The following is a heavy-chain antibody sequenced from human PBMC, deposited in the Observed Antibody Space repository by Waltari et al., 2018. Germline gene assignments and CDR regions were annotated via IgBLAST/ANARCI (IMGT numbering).Heavy chain of an antibody. CDR1: GYSLSSGYS. CDR3: ARGGGGVFWSGYYAFDI. V-gene: IGHV4-38-2*02. J-gene: IGHJ3*02. D-gene: IGHD3-3*01. Sequence: QVQLQESGPGLVKPSATLSLTCTVSGYSLSSGYSWGWLRPPPGKGLEWIGCTHTSGSTYYNPSLKSRVTISVDTSKNQFSLKRSSVTAADTAVYDCARGGGGVFWSGYYAFDIWGQGTMVTVSS. CDR2: THTSGST.